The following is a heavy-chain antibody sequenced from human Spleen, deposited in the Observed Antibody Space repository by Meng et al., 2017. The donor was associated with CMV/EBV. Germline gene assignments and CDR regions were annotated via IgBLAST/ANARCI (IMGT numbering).Heavy chain of an antibody. CDR3: AKGQQLADP. CDR2: IGYDGGNK. Sequence: RLSGAASGFIFNNDGMHWVRQAPGKGLEWVAFIGYDGGNKYYGDSVKGRFTISRDNSKNTLYLEMNSLRTDDTAVYYCAKGQQLADPWGQGTLVTVSS. V-gene: IGHV3-30*02. CDR1: GFIFNNDG. J-gene: IGHJ5*02. D-gene: IGHD6-13*01.